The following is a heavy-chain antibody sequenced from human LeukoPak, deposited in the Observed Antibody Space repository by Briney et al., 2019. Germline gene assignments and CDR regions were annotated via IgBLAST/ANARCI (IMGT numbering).Heavy chain of an antibody. D-gene: IGHD3-22*01. V-gene: IGHV5-51*01. CDR1: GYSFTSYW. Sequence: GESLKISCKGSGYSFTSYWIGWVRQMPGKGLEWMGIIYPGDSDTRYSPSFQGQVTISADKTISTAYLQWSSLKASDTAMYYCARQPIYYDSSGYTLYYYGMDVWGQGTTVTVSS. CDR3: ARQPIYYDSSGYTLYYYGMDV. CDR2: IYPGDSDT. J-gene: IGHJ6*02.